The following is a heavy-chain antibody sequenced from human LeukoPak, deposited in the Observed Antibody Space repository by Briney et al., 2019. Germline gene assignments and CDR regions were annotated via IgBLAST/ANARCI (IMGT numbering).Heavy chain of an antibody. Sequence: ASVKVSCKASGGTFSSYAISWVRQAPGQGLEWMGGIIPIFGTANYAQKFQGRVTITADESTSTAYMELSSLRSADTAVYYCARSFARDSDILTGYYIGDYWGQGTLITVSS. D-gene: IGHD3-9*01. CDR3: ARSFARDSDILTGYYIGDY. CDR1: GGTFSSYA. J-gene: IGHJ4*02. CDR2: IIPIFGTA. V-gene: IGHV1-69*13.